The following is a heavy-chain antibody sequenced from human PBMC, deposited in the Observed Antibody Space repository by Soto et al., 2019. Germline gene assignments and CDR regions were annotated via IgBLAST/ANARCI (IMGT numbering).Heavy chain of an antibody. J-gene: IGHJ6*02. Sequence: QVQLVQSGAAVKQPGASVKVSCKASGYTFTRYGISWVRQAPGQGREWMGWISAYNGNTNYAQKLQGRVTITTDTSTSTAYMELRSMRLDATDVYEYARVGRPFYYYGMDVWGQGTTVTVSS. D-gene: IGHD2-15*01. CDR2: ISAYNGNT. CDR1: GYTFTRYG. CDR3: ARVGRPFYYYGMDV. V-gene: IGHV1-18*01.